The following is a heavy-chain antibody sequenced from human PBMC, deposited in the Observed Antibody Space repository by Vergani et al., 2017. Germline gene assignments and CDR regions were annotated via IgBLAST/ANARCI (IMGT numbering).Heavy chain of an antibody. V-gene: IGHV3-53*01. CDR3: ARKGGNSSSWYRVGYYYYYMDV. CDR2: IYRGGST. CDR1: GFTVSSNY. D-gene: IGHD6-13*01. Sequence: EVQLVESGGGLIQPGGSLRLSCAASGFTVSSNYMSWVRQAPGKGLEWVSVIYRGGSTYYAESVKGRFTISRDNSKNTLYLQMKSLRAEATAVYYCARKGGNSSSWYRVGYYYYYMDVWGKGTTVTVSS. J-gene: IGHJ6*03.